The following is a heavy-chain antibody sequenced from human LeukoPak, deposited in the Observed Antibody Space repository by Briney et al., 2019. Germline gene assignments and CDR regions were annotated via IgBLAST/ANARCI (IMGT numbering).Heavy chain of an antibody. CDR1: GYTFTSYN. Sequence: SVKVSCKASGYTFTSYNINWVRQPTGQGLEWMGGIIPIFGTANYAQKFQGRVTITADESTSTAYMELSSLRSEDTAVYYCARDDVAAAGTYYFDYWGQGTLVTVSS. V-gene: IGHV1-69*13. D-gene: IGHD6-13*01. J-gene: IGHJ4*02. CDR3: ARDDVAAAGTYYFDY. CDR2: IIPIFGTA.